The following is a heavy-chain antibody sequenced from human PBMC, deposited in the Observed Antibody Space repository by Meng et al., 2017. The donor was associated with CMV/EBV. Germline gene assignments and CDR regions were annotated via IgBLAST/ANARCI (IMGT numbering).Heavy chain of an antibody. D-gene: IGHD3-22*01. CDR1: GFTFSSYA. CDR3: ARDGPVMDYDSSGVNWFDP. CDR2: ISGSGGST. Sequence: GESLKISCAASGFTFSSYAMSWVRQAPGKGLEWVSAISGSGGSTYYADSVKGRFTISRDNSKNTLYLQMNSLRAEDTAVYYCARDGPVMDYDSSGVNWFDPWGQGTLVTVSS. J-gene: IGHJ5*02. V-gene: IGHV3-23*01.